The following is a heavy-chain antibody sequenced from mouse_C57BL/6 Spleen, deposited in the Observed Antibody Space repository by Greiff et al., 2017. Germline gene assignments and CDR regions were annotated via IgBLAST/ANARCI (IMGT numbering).Heavy chain of an antibody. Sequence: QVQLKESGPELVKPGASVKLSCKASGYTFTSYDINWVKQRPGQGLEWIGWIYPRDGSTKYNEKFKGKATLTVDTSSSTAYMELHSLTSEDSAVYFCARLEEYDGDAMDYWGQGTSVTVSS. D-gene: IGHD2-14*01. V-gene: IGHV1-85*01. CDR2: IYPRDGST. CDR1: GYTFTSYD. J-gene: IGHJ4*01. CDR3: ARLEEYDGDAMDY.